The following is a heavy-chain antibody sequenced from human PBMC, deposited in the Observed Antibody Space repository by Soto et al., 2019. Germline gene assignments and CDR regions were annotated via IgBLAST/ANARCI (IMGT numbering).Heavy chain of an antibody. J-gene: IGHJ4*02. Sequence: GSLRLSCAASGFTFSSYAMSWVRQAPGEGLEWVSAVSRSGDNTYHADSVKGRFTISRDNSKNTLYLQMNSLRVEDTAVYYCAKDFGHYDILIGYPTFASWGQGTLVTVSS. V-gene: IGHV3-23*01. CDR3: AKDFGHYDILIGYPTFAS. CDR1: GFTFSSYA. CDR2: VSRSGDNT. D-gene: IGHD3-9*01.